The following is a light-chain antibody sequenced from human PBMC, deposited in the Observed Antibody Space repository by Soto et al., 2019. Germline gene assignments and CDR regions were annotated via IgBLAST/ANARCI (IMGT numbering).Light chain of an antibody. CDR1: NSNIGSNT. Sequence: QTVVTQPPSASGTPGQRVTISCSGSNSNIGSNTVNWYQHLPGTAPKLLIHSDNQRASGVPDRLSGSKSGTSASLAISGLQSEDEANYYCASWDDRLNGPVFGGGTQLTVL. CDR2: SDN. V-gene: IGLV1-44*01. CDR3: ASWDDRLNGPV. J-gene: IGLJ2*01.